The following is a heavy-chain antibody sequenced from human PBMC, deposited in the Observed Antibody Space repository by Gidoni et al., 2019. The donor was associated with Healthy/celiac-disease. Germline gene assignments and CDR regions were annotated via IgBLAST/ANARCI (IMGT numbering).Heavy chain of an antibody. CDR3: ARGRGGSGSYHRCYNWFDP. V-gene: IGHV4-34*01. D-gene: IGHD3-10*01. J-gene: IGHJ5*02. CDR2: INHSGST. Sequence: QVQLQQWGAGLLKPSETLSLTCAVYGGSFSGYYWSWIRQPPGQGLEWLGEINHSGSTNYNPSLKSRVTISVDTTKNQFSLKLSSVTAADTAVYYCARGRGGSGSYHRCYNWFDPWGQGTLVTVSS. CDR1: GGSFSGYY.